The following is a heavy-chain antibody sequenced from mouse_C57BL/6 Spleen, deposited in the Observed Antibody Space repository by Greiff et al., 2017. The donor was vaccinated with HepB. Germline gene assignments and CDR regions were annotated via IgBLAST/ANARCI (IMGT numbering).Heavy chain of an antibody. CDR1: GFTFSDYG. Sequence: EVNVVESGGGLVKPGGSLKLSCAASGFTFSDYGMHWVRQAPEKGLEWVAYISSGSSTIYYADTVKGRFTISRDNAKNTLFLQMTSLRSEDTAMYYCARRIITTVAIDYWGQGTTLTVSS. CDR2: ISSGSSTI. J-gene: IGHJ2*01. CDR3: ARRIITTVAIDY. D-gene: IGHD1-1*01. V-gene: IGHV5-17*01.